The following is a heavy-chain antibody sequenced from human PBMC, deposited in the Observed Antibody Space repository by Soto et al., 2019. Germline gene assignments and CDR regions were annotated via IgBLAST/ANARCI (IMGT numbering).Heavy chain of an antibody. CDR1: GGSITSGGYY. V-gene: IGHV4-31*03. J-gene: IGHJ4*02. CDR3: LTDSNSRVVGVPLVDY. CDR2: VYHSGTA. Sequence: SETLSLTCTVSGGSITSGGYYWSWLRQRPGKGLEWIGCVYHSGTAYSNPSLEGRVSLSVDTSRKQYSLRLSSATAADTAVYDCLTDSNSRVVGVPLVDYWGQGTQVTVSS. D-gene: IGHD1-26*01.